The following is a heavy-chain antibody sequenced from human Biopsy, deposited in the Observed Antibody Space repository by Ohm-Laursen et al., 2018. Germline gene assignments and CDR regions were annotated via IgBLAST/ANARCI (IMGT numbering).Heavy chain of an antibody. CDR1: GYTFAGYY. D-gene: IGHD1-26*01. CDR2: IIPMFGTA. J-gene: IGHJ4*02. V-gene: IGHV1-69*01. CDR3: ARGPHSGSHSCFDY. Sequence: SSVKVSCNASGYTFAGYYLHWVRQAPGHGLEWMGGIIPMFGTANYAQMFQGRVTISADESTSTSYMELSSLTTEDTAIYYCARGPHSGSHSCFDYWGRGTLVTVSS.